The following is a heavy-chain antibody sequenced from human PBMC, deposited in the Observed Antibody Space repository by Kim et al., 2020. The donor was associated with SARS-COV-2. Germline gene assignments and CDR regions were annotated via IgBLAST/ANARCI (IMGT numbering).Heavy chain of an antibody. J-gene: IGHJ4*02. CDR2: IHYSGIT. Sequence: SETLSLTCTVSADSISSDYWSWIRQPPGKGLEWIGYIHYSGITNYNPSLKSRVTILVDTSKNQFSLRLSSVTAADTAVYYCARIRIDYDISTGYYEAYYFDYWGQGTLVTVSS. CDR1: ADSISSDY. D-gene: IGHD3-9*01. V-gene: IGHV4-59*13. CDR3: ARIRIDYDISTGYYEAYYFDY.